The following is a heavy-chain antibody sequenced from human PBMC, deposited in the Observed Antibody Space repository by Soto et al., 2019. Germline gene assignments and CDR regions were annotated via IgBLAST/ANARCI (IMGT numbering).Heavy chain of an antibody. J-gene: IGHJ6*02. V-gene: IGHV4-61*01. CDR2: IYYSGST. Sequence: QVQLQESGPGLVKPSETLSLTCTVSGGSVSSGSYYWSWIRQPPGKGLEWIGYIYYSGSTNYNPSLKRRDTISVDTSKNPISLKLSSVTAADTAVYYCARETRYYDFWSGYPSDYYYGMDVWGQGTTVTVSS. CDR1: GGSVSSGSYY. CDR3: ARETRYYDFWSGYPSDYYYGMDV. D-gene: IGHD3-3*01.